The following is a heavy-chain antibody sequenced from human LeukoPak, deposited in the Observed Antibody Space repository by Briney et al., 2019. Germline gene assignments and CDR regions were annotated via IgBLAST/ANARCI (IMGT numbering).Heavy chain of an antibody. Sequence: SQTLSLTCTVSGGSISSDDYYWSWIRQPPGKGLEWIGYIYYSGSTYYNPSLKSRVTISVDTSKNQFSLKLSSVTAADTAVYYCARGFDCSSTSCLWFDPWGQGTLVTVSS. J-gene: IGHJ5*02. CDR1: GGSISSDDYY. D-gene: IGHD2-2*01. CDR2: IYYSGST. CDR3: ARGFDCSSTSCLWFDP. V-gene: IGHV4-30-4*01.